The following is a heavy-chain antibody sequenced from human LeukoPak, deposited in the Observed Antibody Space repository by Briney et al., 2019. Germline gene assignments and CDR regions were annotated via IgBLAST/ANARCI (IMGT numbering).Heavy chain of an antibody. J-gene: IGHJ4*02. CDR1: GFTFSSYA. Sequence: GGSLRLSCAASGFTFSSYAMSWVRQAPGKGLEWVSAISGSGGSTYYADSVKGRFTISRDNSKNTLYLQMNSLRAEDTAVYYCARSYYDSSGYSDYWGQGTLVTVSS. CDR3: ARSYYDSSGYSDY. V-gene: IGHV3-23*01. D-gene: IGHD3-22*01. CDR2: ISGSGGST.